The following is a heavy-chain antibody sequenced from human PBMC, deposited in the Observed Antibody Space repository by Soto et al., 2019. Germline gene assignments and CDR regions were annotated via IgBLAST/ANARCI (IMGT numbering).Heavy chain of an antibody. CDR3: ARRGGRYCSSSSCYPYGMDV. CDR2: IYYSGST. Sequence: PSSTLSLTCTASVGSSSGSKYYWFWIRHPPGKGLEWIGSIYYSGSTYYNPSLKSRVSISVDTSKNQFSLKLSSVTAADTAVYYCARRGGRYCSSSSCYPYGMDVWGQGTTVTVSS. V-gene: IGHV4-39*01. D-gene: IGHD2-2*01. J-gene: IGHJ6*02. CDR1: VGSSSGSKYY.